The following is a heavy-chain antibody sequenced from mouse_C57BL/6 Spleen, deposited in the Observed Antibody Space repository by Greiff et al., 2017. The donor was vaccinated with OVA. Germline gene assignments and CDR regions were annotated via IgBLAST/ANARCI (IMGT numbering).Heavy chain of an antibody. Sequence: VQLQQSGTVLARPGASVKMSCKTSGYTFTSYWMHWVKQRPGQGLEWIGAIYPGNSDTSYNQKFKGKAKLTAVTSASTAYMDLSCLINEVSAVYYCTVSYYGSSYVGYFDYWGQGTTLTVSS. V-gene: IGHV1-5*01. CDR3: TVSYYGSSYVGYFDY. CDR1: GYTFTSYW. J-gene: IGHJ2*01. D-gene: IGHD1-1*01. CDR2: IYPGNSDT.